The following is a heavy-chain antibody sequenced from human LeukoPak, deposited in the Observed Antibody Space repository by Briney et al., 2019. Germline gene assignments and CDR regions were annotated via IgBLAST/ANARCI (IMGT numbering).Heavy chain of an antibody. J-gene: IGHJ4*02. CDR3: AKGYYDSSGYYFDD. Sequence: GGSLRLSCAASGFTFSSYEMDWVRQAPGKGLEWVSTIVGSGATTYYADSVKGRFTISRDNSKNTLYLQMNGLRAEDTAVYYCAKGYYDSSGYYFDDWGQGTLVTVSS. CDR2: IVGSGATT. D-gene: IGHD3-22*01. V-gene: IGHV3-23*01. CDR1: GFTFSSYE.